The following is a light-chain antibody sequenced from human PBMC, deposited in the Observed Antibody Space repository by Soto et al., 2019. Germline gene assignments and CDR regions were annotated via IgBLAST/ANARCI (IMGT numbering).Light chain of an antibody. CDR1: QTIMKF. CDR2: AAS. Sequence: DIQMTQSPSSLSASVGDRVSITCRANQTIMKFLQWYQQKPGKVPKLLIYAASSLVDGVPSRFSGSGSGADFTLTISSLQPEDFASYYCQQSYSIPYTFAHGTKVDIK. J-gene: IGKJ2*01. CDR3: QQSYSIPYT. V-gene: IGKV1-39*01.